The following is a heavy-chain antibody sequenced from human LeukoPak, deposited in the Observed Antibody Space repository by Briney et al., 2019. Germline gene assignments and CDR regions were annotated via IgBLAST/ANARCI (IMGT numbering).Heavy chain of an antibody. CDR1: GGSFSGYY. CDR2: INHSGST. Sequence: SETLSLTCALYGGSFSGYYWSWIRQPPGKGLEWIGEINHSGSTNYNPSLKSRVTISVDTSKNQFSLKLSSVTAADTAVYYCARALSTALYYYSDYWGQGTLVTVSS. D-gene: IGHD2/OR15-2a*01. CDR3: ARALSTALYYYSDY. V-gene: IGHV4-34*01. J-gene: IGHJ4*02.